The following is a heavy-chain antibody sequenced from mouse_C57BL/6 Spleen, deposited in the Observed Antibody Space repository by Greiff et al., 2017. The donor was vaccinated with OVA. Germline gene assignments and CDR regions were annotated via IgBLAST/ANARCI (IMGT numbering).Heavy chain of an antibody. Sequence: QVQLQQSGAELVKPGASVKLSCKASGYTFTEYTIHWVKQRSGQGLEWIGWFYPGSGSIKYNEKFKDKATLTADKSSSTVYMELSRLTSEDSAVYFCARHERIYYYGSSYVGFAYWGQGTLVTVSA. V-gene: IGHV1-62-2*01. CDR3: ARHERIYYYGSSYVGFAY. D-gene: IGHD1-1*01. CDR2: FYPGSGSI. J-gene: IGHJ3*01. CDR1: GYTFTEYT.